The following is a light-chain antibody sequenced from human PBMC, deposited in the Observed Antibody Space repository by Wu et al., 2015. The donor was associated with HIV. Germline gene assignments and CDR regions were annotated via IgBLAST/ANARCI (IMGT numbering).Light chain of an antibody. CDR2: GAS. J-gene: IGKJ2*03. Sequence: EIVMTQSPATLSVSPGERVILSCRASQSVKTDLVWYRQKPGQVPRFVIYGASNRAPGIPDRFSGSGSGTDFTLTISRLEPEDFAVYYCQQYGSSPPYSFGQGTRLEIK. CDR1: QSVKTD. CDR3: QQYGSSPPYS. V-gene: IGKV3-20*01.